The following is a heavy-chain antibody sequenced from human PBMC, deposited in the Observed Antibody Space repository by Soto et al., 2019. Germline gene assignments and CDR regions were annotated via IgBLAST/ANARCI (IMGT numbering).Heavy chain of an antibody. V-gene: IGHV4-39*01. CDR2: IYYSGTT. J-gene: IGHJ4*02. Sequence: QLQLQESGPGLVKPSETLSLTCTVSGGSISGSGYYWGWIRQPPGKGLEWIGSIYYSGTTYYNPSLKSRVTISVDTSKNQFSLKVTSVTAADTAVYYCARLVDAAVAWYLDYWGQGTLVTVSS. D-gene: IGHD5-18*01. CDR3: ARLVDAAVAWYLDY. CDR1: GGSISGSGYY.